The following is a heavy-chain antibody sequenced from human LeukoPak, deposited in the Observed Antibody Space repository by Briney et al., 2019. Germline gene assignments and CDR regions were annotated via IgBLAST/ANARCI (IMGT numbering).Heavy chain of an antibody. CDR1: GYTFTNYD. CDR2: MNPNTGNT. D-gene: IGHD3-22*01. J-gene: IGHJ4*02. CDR3: ARAYYESSAYRHAVYFDY. Sequence: GASVKVSCKASGYTFTNYDINWVRQAPGQRLEWMGWMNPNTGNTGDTQNFQGRVTMTKDTSTNTAYMHLSSLSSDDTAVYYCARAYYESSAYRHAVYFDYWGQGTLVTVSS. V-gene: IGHV1-8*01.